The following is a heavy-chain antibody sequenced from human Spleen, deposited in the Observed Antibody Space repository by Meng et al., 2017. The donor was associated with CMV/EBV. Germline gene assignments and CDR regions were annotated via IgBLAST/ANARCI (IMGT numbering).Heavy chain of an antibody. D-gene: IGHD3-10*01. CDR3: ARSPSGPPDYYYGMDV. CDR1: GYTFTGYY. J-gene: IGHJ6*02. V-gene: IGHV1-2*02. CDR2: INPNSGGT. Sequence: ASVKVSCKTSGYTFTGYYMHWIRQAPGQGLEWMGWINPNSGGTKYAQKFQGGVTMTRDTSISTVYMELSRLRSDDTAVYYCARSPSGPPDYYYGMDVWGQGTTVTVSS.